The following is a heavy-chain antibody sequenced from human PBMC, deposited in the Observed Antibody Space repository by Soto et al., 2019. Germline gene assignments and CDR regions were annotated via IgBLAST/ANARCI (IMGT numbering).Heavy chain of an antibody. CDR3: ATKPMATMTYYSGMDV. D-gene: IGHD5-12*01. V-gene: IGHV1-69*12. CDR1: GGTFSSYA. CDR2: IIPIFDTA. Sequence: QVQLVQSGAEVKKPGSSVRVSCKASGGTFSSYAISWVRQAPGQGLEWMGGIIPIFDTADYAQKFPGRVTIPAYESTRTAYMELSSLRSEDTAVYYCATKPMATMTYYSGMDVWGQGTTVTVSS. J-gene: IGHJ6*02.